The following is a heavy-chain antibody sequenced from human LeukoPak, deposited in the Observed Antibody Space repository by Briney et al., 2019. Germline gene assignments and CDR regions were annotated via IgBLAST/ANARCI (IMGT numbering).Heavy chain of an antibody. Sequence: PGGSLRLSCAISGFMFSNHWMTWVRQAPGKGLEWVANIKEDGSEIYYLGSVKGRFTISRDNARNSLYLQMNSLRVEDTAVYYCARVWEGVWGQGTTVTVSS. D-gene: IGHD1-26*01. CDR3: ARVWEGV. CDR2: IKEDGSEI. V-gene: IGHV3-7*01. CDR1: GFMFSNHW. J-gene: IGHJ6*02.